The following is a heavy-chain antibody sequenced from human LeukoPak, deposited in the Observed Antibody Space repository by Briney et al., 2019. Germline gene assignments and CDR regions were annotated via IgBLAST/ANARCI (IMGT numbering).Heavy chain of an antibody. CDR3: AKDSSVGTISSDY. V-gene: IGHV3-23*01. D-gene: IGHD6-13*01. CDR2: ISGSGDNT. J-gene: IGHJ4*02. CDR1: GFTFSAYA. Sequence: GRSLRLSCAASGFTFSAYAMTWVRQAPGKGLEWVSSISGSGDNTYYADSVKGRFTISRDNSKNTLSLQMNSLRAEDTAVYYCAKDSSVGTISSDYWGQGTLVTVSS.